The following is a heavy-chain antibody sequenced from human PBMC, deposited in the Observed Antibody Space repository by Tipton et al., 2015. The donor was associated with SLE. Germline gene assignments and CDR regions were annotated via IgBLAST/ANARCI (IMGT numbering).Heavy chain of an antibody. CDR1: GFTVSSNY. CDR2: ISYDGSNK. J-gene: IGHJ4*02. V-gene: IGHV3-30-3*01. Sequence: SLRLSCAASGFTVSSNYMSWVRQAPGKGLEWVAVISYDGSNKYYADSVKGRFTISRDNSKNTLYLQMNSLRAEDTAVYYCAREVEYWGQGTLVTVSS. CDR3: AREVEY.